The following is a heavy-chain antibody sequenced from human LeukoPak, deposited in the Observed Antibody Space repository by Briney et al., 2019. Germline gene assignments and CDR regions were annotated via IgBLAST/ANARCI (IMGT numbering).Heavy chain of an antibody. V-gene: IGHV3-53*01. CDR3: ASWPGGWYGEDS. J-gene: IGHJ4*02. D-gene: IGHD6-19*01. CDR1: GGSISSGGYY. Sequence: ETLSLTCTVSGGSISSGGYYWSWVRQAPGKGLEWVSVIYGGGSTYYADSVKGRFTISRDTPKNTLYLQMNSLRVEDTAVYYCASWPGGWYGEDSWGQGTLVTVSS. CDR2: IYGGGST.